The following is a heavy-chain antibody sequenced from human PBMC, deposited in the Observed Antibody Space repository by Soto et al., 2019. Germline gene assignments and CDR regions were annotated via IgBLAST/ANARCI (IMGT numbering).Heavy chain of an antibody. D-gene: IGHD2-15*01. Sequence: SETVSLTYTVSGGSISSGGYYWSWVRQHPGKGLEWIGYIYYSGSTYYNPSLKSRVTISVDTSKNQFSLKLSSVTAADTAVYYCARELATAAFDYWGQGTLVT. V-gene: IGHV4-31*03. CDR2: IYYSGST. CDR3: ARELATAAFDY. J-gene: IGHJ4*02. CDR1: GGSISSGGYY.